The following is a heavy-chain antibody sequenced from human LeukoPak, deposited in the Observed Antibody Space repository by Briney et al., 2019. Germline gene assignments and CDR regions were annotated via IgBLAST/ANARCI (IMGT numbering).Heavy chain of an antibody. J-gene: IGHJ4*02. D-gene: IGHD3-22*01. CDR2: INHSGST. V-gene: IGHV4-34*01. CDR1: GGSFSGYY. CDR3: ASRYDPSYYDSSGYYF. Sequence: SETLSLTCAVYGGSFSGYYWSWIRQPPGKGLEWIGEINHSGSTNYNPSLKSRVTISVDTSKNQFSLKLSSVTAAGTAVYYCASRYDPSYYDSSGYYFLGQGTLSPSPQ.